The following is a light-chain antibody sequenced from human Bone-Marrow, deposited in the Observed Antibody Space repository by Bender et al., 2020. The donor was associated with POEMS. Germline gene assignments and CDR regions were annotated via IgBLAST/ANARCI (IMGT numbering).Light chain of an antibody. CDR3: QSTDSTTDPVL. CDR1: NIGSKS. V-gene: IGLV3-21*02. J-gene: IGLJ2*01. Sequence: SYVLTQPPSVSVAPGQTASLSCAGNNIGSKSVHWYQQKPGQAPVLVVYDDSVRPSGIPERFSGSSSRTVATLTISGVQPEDEADYFCQSTDSTTDPVLFGGGTKLTVL. CDR2: DDS.